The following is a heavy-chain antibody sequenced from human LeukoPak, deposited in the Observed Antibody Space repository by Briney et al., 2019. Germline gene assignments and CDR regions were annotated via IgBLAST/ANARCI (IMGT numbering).Heavy chain of an antibody. J-gene: IGHJ5*02. CDR2: INHSGST. CDR1: GGSFSGYY. V-gene: IGHV4-34*01. D-gene: IGHD5-24*01. CDR3: AKGRVDH. Sequence: SETLSLTCAVYGGSFSGYYWSWIRQPPGKGLEWIGEINHSGSTNYNPSLKSRVTIPVDTSENQLSLKLSSVTAADTAVYYCAKGRVDHWGQGTLVTVSS.